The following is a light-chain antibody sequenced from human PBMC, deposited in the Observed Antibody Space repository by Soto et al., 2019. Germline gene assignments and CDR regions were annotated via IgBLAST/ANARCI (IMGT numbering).Light chain of an antibody. CDR3: ISYTGSSTSYV. J-gene: IGLJ1*01. V-gene: IGLV2-14*01. CDR2: RVS. CDR1: RSDIGSYNY. Sequence: QSALTQPASVSGSPGQSITISCSGTRSDIGSYNYVAWYQQFPGKTPKILIYRVSNRPSGVSSRFSGSKSGNTASLTISGLQAEDEADYYCISYTGSSTSYVFGSGTKVTV.